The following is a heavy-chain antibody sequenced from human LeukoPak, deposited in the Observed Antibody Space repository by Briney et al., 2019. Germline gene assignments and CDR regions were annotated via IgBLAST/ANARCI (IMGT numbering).Heavy chain of an antibody. V-gene: IGHV1-2*02. D-gene: IGHD6-6*01. CDR1: GYTFTGYY. J-gene: IGHJ4*02. CDR2: INPNSGGT. Sequence: ASVKVSCKASGYTFTGYYMHWVRQAPGQGLEWMGWINPNSGGTNYAQKLQGRVTMTRDTSISTAYMELSRLRSDDTAVYYCAKAPYSSSSPMNYWGQGTLVTVSS. CDR3: AKAPYSSSSPMNY.